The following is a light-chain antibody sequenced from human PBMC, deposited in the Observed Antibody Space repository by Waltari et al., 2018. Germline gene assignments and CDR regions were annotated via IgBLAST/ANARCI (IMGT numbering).Light chain of an antibody. V-gene: IGLV6-57*02. J-gene: IGLJ3*02. CDR2: EDD. CDR3: QSYDTSHNWV. Sequence: FMLTQPHSVSASPGKTVTLPCTGTGCSLANNYLQWYLQRPGSAPNTVIYEDDHRPSGVPDRFSGSIDISSNSAFLTISGLRTEDEADYYCQSYDTSHNWVFGGGTKLTVL. CDR1: GCSLANNY.